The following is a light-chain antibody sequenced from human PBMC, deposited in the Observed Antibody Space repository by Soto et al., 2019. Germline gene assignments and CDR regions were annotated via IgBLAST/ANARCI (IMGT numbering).Light chain of an antibody. V-gene: IGLV3-21*02. CDR1: NIGGKS. Sequence: SYELTQPPSVSVAPGQTARMTWGGNNIGGKSVHWYQQKPGQAPVLVVYDDSDRPSGIPERFSGSNSVNTATLTISRVAAGDEADYYCQVWESGRGVFGTGTKVTVL. CDR2: DDS. CDR3: QVWESGRGV. J-gene: IGLJ1*01.